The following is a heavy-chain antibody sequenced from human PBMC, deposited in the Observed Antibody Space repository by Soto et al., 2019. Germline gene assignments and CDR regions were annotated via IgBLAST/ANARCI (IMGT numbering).Heavy chain of an antibody. V-gene: IGHV3-64D*06. D-gene: IGHD2-15*01. CDR3: VKVSGYCTGGSCFSYFDY. Sequence: GGSLRLSCSGAGFTFSHHSLYWVRQPPGKGLQCVSSISGSGGNINYAESVKGRFAISRDNSKNTLYLQMTSLSSEDSAVYYCVKVSGYCTGGSCFSYFDYWGQGAPVTVSS. CDR1: GFTFSHHS. CDR2: ISGSGGNI. J-gene: IGHJ4*02.